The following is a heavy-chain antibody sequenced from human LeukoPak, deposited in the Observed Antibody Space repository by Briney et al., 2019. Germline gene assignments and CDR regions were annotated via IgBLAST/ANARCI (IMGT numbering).Heavy chain of an antibody. CDR2: ISSRSSYI. CDR1: GFTFSSYS. Sequence: GGSLRLSCASSGFTFSSYSMNLVRHAPGKGQECVSSISSRSSYIYHAHSVKGRLTISIDNDKNSLYLRMDSLRDEDTAVYDCAREGFPGITKVRGVYVNHWDQGTLITVSS. V-gene: IGHV3-21*01. J-gene: IGHJ4*02. CDR3: AREGFPGITKVRGVYVNH. D-gene: IGHD3-10*01.